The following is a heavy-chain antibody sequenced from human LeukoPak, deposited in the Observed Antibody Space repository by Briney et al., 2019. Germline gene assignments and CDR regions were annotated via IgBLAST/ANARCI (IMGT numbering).Heavy chain of an antibody. CDR3: AKDTDYGDYVGDDY. Sequence: GGSLRLSCAASGFTFSSYAMSWVRQAPGKGLEWVSAISGSGGSTYYADSVKGRFTISRDNSKNTLYLQMNSLRAEDTAVYYCAKDTDYGDYVGDDYWGQGTLVTVSS. CDR1: GFTFSSYA. D-gene: IGHD4-17*01. J-gene: IGHJ4*02. CDR2: ISGSGGST. V-gene: IGHV3-23*01.